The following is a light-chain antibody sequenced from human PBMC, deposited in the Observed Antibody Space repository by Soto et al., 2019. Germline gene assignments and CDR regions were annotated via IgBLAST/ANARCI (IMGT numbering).Light chain of an antibody. V-gene: IGLV1-47*01. CDR1: SSNIGSDY. CDR2: RDV. J-gene: IGLJ3*02. Sequence: QSVLTQPPSASGTPGQSVTISCSGSSSNIGSDYVYWFQLLPGTAPRLLIYRDVQRPSGVSDRFSGSKSGTSGSLAISGLRNEDEDDYYCAAWDDTLSGWVFGGGTKLTVL. CDR3: AAWDDTLSGWV.